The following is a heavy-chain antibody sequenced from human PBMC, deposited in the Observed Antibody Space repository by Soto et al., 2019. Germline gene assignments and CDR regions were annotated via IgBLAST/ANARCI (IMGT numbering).Heavy chain of an antibody. J-gene: IGHJ4*02. Sequence: EEQLVESGGGLVQPGGSLRLSCAASGFTFSNHVMNWVRQAPGRGLEWVSSINRDSNTFYADSVKGRFTISRDKAKDSLYLQTNSLRADATAVYYCVNGDYYVGQGTLVTVSS. D-gene: IGHD4-17*01. CDR1: GFTFSNHV. V-gene: IGHV3-48*01. CDR2: INRDSNT. CDR3: VNGDYY.